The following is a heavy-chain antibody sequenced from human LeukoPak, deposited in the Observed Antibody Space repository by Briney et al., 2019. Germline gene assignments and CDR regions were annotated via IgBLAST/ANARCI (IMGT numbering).Heavy chain of an antibody. CDR3: ARDGHYYDSSGYYTVFDY. Sequence: SETLSLTCTVSGGSISSYSWSWIRQPPGKGLEWIGYIYYSGSTNYNPSLKSRVTISVDTSKNQFSLKLSSVTAADTAVYYCARDGHYYDSSGYYTVFDYWGQGTLVTVSS. V-gene: IGHV4-59*01. J-gene: IGHJ4*02. CDR1: GGSISSYS. D-gene: IGHD3-22*01. CDR2: IYYSGST.